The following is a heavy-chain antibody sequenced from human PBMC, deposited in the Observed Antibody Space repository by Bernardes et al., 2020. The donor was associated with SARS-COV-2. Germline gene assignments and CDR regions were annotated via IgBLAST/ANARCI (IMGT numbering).Heavy chain of an antibody. J-gene: IGHJ5*02. CDR1: GGSISSSSYY. CDR2: IYYSGST. V-gene: IGHV4-39*01. Sequence: SETLSLTCTVSGGSISSSSYYWGWIRQPPGKGLEWIGSIYYSGSTYYNPSLKSRVTISVDTSKNQFSLKLSSVTAADTAVYYCARQRVYCSGGSCYSFRFDPWGQGTLVTVSS. CDR3: ARQRVYCSGGSCYSFRFDP. D-gene: IGHD2-15*01.